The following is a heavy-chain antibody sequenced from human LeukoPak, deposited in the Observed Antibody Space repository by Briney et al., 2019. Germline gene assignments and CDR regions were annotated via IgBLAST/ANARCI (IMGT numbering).Heavy chain of an antibody. CDR3: ARRRGWKQQLVYFDY. CDR2: LFHSGTR. J-gene: IGHJ4*02. CDR1: IXXYX. V-gene: IGHV4-59*08. Sequence: IXXYXXXWXXQPPGKGLEWIGYLFHSGTRSYNPSLKSRVTISADTTKNQIFLTLNSTTAADTAVYYCARRRGWKQQLVYFDYWGQGTLATVSS. D-gene: IGHD6-13*01.